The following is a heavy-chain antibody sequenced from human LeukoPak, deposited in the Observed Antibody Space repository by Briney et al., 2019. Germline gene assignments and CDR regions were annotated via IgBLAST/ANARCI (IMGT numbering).Heavy chain of an antibody. CDR2: ISSSGTTM. V-gene: IGHV3-48*03. J-gene: IGHJ4*02. Sequence: GGSLRLSCAASGFTFSSYEMNWVRQAPGKGLEWVSYISSSGTTMYYADSVRGRFTISRDDAKSSLYLQMNSLRAEDTAVYYCAKGLIALGPCDCWGQGTPVTVSS. D-gene: IGHD3/OR15-3a*01. CDR3: AKGLIALGPCDC. CDR1: GFTFSSYE.